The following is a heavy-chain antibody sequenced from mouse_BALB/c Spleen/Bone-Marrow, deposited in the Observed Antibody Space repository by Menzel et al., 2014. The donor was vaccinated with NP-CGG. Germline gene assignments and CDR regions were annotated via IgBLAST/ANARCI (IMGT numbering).Heavy chain of an antibody. J-gene: IGHJ4*01. CDR2: IYPGSGST. Sequence: LMESGPELVKPGASGKISCKASGYTFTDYYINWVKQKPGQGLEWIGWIYPGSGSTKYNEKFKGKATLTVDTSSSTAYMQLSSLTSEDTAVYFCANLGRYAMDYWGQGTSVTVSS. CDR3: ANLGRYAMDY. V-gene: IGHV1-84*02. D-gene: IGHD3-1*01. CDR1: GYTFTDYY.